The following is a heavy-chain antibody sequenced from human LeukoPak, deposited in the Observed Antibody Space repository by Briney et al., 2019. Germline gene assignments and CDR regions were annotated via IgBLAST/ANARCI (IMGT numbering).Heavy chain of an antibody. D-gene: IGHD6-19*01. CDR2: IFTSGSA. CDR1: SDSISTYD. J-gene: IGHJ4*02. V-gene: IGHV4-4*07. CDR3: ARHSPSGWYFFDS. Sequence: SETLSLTCSVSSDSISTYDWSWIRQPAGKGLEWLGQIFTSGSATYNSSLKSRLTMSVDKSKNQVSLKLISVTAADTAIYYCARHSPSGWYFFDSWGRGTLVTVSS.